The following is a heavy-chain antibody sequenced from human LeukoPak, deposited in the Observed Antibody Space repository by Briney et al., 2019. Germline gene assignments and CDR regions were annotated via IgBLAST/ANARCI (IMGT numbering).Heavy chain of an antibody. D-gene: IGHD3-22*01. CDR1: GFTFSNYA. Sequence: GGSLRLSCAASGFTFSNYAMSWVRQAPGKGLEWVANIKQDGSEKYYVDSVKGRFTISRDNAKNSVYLQMNSLRAEDTAVYYCASGYYYDSSGPPDYFDYWGQGTLVTVSS. V-gene: IGHV3-7*01. CDR3: ASGYYYDSSGPPDYFDY. J-gene: IGHJ4*02. CDR2: IKQDGSEK.